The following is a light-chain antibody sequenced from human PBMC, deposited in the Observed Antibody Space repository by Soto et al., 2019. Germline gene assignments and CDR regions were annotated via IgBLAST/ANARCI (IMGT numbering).Light chain of an antibody. CDR3: QQYEDIPIT. CDR2: DAS. Sequence: DIQMTQAPSSLSASVGDRVTVTCQASQDISNLLNWYQQKPGKAPRLLIYDASNLETGVPSRFSGSGSGTDFTFTISTLQTEDIATYYCQQYEDIPITVGQGTRREIK. V-gene: IGKV1-33*01. J-gene: IGKJ5*01. CDR1: QDISNL.